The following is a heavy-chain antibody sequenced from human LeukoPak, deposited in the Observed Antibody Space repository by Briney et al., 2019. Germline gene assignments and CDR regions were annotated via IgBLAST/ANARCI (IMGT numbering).Heavy chain of an antibody. CDR2: IYNDGST. Sequence: PGGSLRLSCAASGFTVSSNYMSWVRQAPGKGLEWVSVIYNDGSTYYTDSVKGRFTISRDNSKNTLFLQMNSLRVEDTAIYYCARSGGVITVAPFDCWGQGSLVTVS. V-gene: IGHV3-53*01. CDR3: ARSGGVITVAPFDC. J-gene: IGHJ4*02. D-gene: IGHD4-23*01. CDR1: GFTVSSNY.